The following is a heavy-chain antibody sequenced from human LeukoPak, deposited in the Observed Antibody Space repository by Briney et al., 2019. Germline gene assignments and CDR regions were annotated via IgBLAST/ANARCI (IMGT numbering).Heavy chain of an antibody. CDR1: GYTLTELS. CDR2: FDPEDGET. Sequence: ASVKVSCKVSGYTLTELSMHWVRQAPGKGLEWMGGFDPEDGETIYAQKFQGRVTITADESTSTAYMELSSLRSEDTAVYYCARGGDTAMVPRAYFDYWGQGTLVTVS. D-gene: IGHD5-18*01. CDR3: ARGGDTAMVPRAYFDY. J-gene: IGHJ4*02. V-gene: IGHV1-24*01.